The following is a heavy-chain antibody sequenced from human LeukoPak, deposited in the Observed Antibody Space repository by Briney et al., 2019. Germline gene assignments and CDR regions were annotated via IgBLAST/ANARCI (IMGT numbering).Heavy chain of an antibody. CDR1: GFSISSGSYY. CDR3: ARGFPTTVVTSYWYFDL. D-gene: IGHD4-23*01. Sequence: SETLSLTGTVSGFSISSGSYYWSWIRQPAGKGLEWIGRIYTSGSTNYNPSLKSRVTISVDTSKNQFSLKLSSVTAADTAVYYCARGFPTTVVTSYWYFDLWGRGTLVAVSS. CDR2: IYTSGST. J-gene: IGHJ2*01. V-gene: IGHV4-61*02.